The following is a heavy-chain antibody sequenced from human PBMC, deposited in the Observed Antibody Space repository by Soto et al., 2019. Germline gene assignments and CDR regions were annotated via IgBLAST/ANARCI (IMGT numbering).Heavy chain of an antibody. D-gene: IGHD3-3*01. Sequence: EVQLVESGGGLVQPGGSLRLSCAASGFTFSSYWMSCVRQAPEKGLEWVANIKQDGNDLYFVDSVKGRFTISRDNAKNSLYLHMSSLRAEDTGVYYCARTIFGVVTHSSYMDVWGKGTTVTVSS. CDR2: IKQDGNDL. V-gene: IGHV3-7*01. J-gene: IGHJ6*03. CDR1: GFTFSSYW. CDR3: ARTIFGVVTHSSYMDV.